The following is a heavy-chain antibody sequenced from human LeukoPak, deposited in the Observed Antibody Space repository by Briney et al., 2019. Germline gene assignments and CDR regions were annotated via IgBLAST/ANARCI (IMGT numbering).Heavy chain of an antibody. J-gene: IGHJ2*01. Sequence: GGSLRLSCEASGFTLGTYGMTWVRQAPGKGLEWVSGITGSSTWTYYADSVRGRFTISRDNSKNTLHLQMNNLTADNTAIYYCARELVSLGTGYFDLWGRGTLVTVSS. CDR2: ITGSSTWT. D-gene: IGHD7-27*01. V-gene: IGHV3-23*01. CDR3: ARELVSLGTGYFDL. CDR1: GFTLGTYG.